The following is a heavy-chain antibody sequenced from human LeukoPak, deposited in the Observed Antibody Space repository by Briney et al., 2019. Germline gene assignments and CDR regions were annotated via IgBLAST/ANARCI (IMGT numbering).Heavy chain of an antibody. CDR1: GFTFSSYW. D-gene: IGHD6-6*01. V-gene: IGHV3-74*01. CDR3: ARGGGSSSVDYYYYMDV. J-gene: IGHJ6*03. CDR2: INTDGSST. Sequence: GGSLRLSCAASGFTFSSYWMHWVRQAPGKGLVWVSRINTDGSSTSYADSVKGRFTISRDNAKNSLYLQMNSLRAEDTAVYYCARGGGSSSVDYYYYMDVWGKGTTVTVSS.